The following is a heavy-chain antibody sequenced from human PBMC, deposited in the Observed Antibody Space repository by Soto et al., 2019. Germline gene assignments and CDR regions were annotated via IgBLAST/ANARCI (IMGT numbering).Heavy chain of an antibody. J-gene: IGHJ6*02. Sequence: QVQLVESGGGVVQPGTSLRLSCTTSGFTFSNHAMHWVRQAPGKGLEWVAQIWYDGSNKYYADSVRGRLTISRDNSRNMLYVQMNSLRVEDTAVYYCARDGQQLAPYALDVWGQGTSVTVSS. CDR3: ARDGQQLAPYALDV. V-gene: IGHV3-33*01. CDR2: IWYDGSNK. D-gene: IGHD6-13*01. CDR1: GFTFSNHA.